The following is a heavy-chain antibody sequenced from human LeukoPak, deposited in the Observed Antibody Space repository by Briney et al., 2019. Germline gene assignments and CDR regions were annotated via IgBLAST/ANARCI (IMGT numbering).Heavy chain of an antibody. CDR3: ACSNAYYYDSSGYYFLY. J-gene: IGHJ4*02. CDR1: GYTFTSYY. CDR2: INPSGGST. D-gene: IGHD3-22*01. Sequence: GASVTVSCTASGYTFTSYYMHWVRQAPGQGLEWMGVINPSGGSTSYAQKFQGRVTMTRDVSTSTVYMELSSLRSEDTAVYYCACSNAYYYDSSGYYFLYWGQGTLVTVSS. V-gene: IGHV1-46*01.